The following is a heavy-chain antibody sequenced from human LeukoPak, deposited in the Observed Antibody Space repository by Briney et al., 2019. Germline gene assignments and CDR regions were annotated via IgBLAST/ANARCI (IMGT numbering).Heavy chain of an antibody. J-gene: IGHJ4*02. Sequence: GGSLRLSCAASGFTFSSYSMNWVRQAPGKGLEWVSVIYSGGSTYYADSVKGRFTISRDNAKNSLYLQMNSLRGEDTAVYYCARVRYDSGWYDYWGQGALVIVSS. D-gene: IGHD6-19*01. CDR1: GFTFSSYS. CDR3: ARVRYDSGWYDY. V-gene: IGHV3-66*01. CDR2: IYSGGST.